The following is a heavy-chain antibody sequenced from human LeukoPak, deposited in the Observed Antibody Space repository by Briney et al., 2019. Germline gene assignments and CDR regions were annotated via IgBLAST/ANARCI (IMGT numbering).Heavy chain of an antibody. CDR1: GFTFSSYG. CDR3: SYDTSGPEDY. Sequence: GGSLRLSCAASGFTFSSYGMRWVRQAPGKGLEWVAFIWYDGSNKYYADSVKGRFTISRDNSKNTLYLQMNSLRAEDTAVYYCSYDTSGPEDYWGQGTLVTVSS. CDR2: IWYDGSNK. V-gene: IGHV3-33*08. D-gene: IGHD3-22*01. J-gene: IGHJ4*02.